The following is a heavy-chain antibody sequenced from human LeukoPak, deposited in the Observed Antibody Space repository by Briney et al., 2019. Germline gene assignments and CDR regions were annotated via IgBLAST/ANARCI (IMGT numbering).Heavy chain of an antibody. V-gene: IGHV3-23*03. CDR2: ISGDGTYT. J-gene: IGHJ4*02. Sequence: GGSLRLSCAASGFTFSSYAMSWVRQAPGKGLEWVSGISGDGTYTYYAESVKGRFTASRDNSRKTLYLQLNNLRVEDTAMYYCAKTFGSGDYWGQGALVTVSS. D-gene: IGHD3-10*01. CDR3: AKTFGSGDY. CDR1: GFTFSSYA.